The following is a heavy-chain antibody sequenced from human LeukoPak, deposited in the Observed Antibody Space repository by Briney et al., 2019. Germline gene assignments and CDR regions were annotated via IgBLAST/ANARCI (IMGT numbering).Heavy chain of an antibody. Sequence: GGSLRLSCAASGFTFSSYAMHWVRQAPGKGLEWVAVISYDGSNKYYADSVKGRFTISRDNSKNTLYLQMNSLRAEDTAVYYCAKPYYDILTGYPDYWGQGTLVTVSS. CDR2: ISYDGSNK. J-gene: IGHJ4*02. CDR3: AKPYYDILTGYPDY. CDR1: GFTFSSYA. V-gene: IGHV3-30-3*02. D-gene: IGHD3-9*01.